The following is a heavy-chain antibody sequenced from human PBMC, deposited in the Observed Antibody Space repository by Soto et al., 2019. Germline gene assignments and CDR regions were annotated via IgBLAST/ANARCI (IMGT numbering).Heavy chain of an antibody. J-gene: IGHJ6*02. Sequence: SETLSLTCTVSGGSISSGDYYWSWIRQPPGKGLEWIGYISYSGSTYYNPSLKSRVTISLDTSKNQFSLKLSSVTAADTAVYYCARDQTRYYGMDVWCQGTTVTVSS. CDR1: GGSISSGDYY. V-gene: IGHV4-30-4*01. CDR3: ARDQTRYYGMDV. CDR2: ISYSGST.